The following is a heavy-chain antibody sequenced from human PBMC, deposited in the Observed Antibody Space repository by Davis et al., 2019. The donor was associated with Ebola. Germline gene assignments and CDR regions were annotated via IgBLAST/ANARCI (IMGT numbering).Heavy chain of an antibody. D-gene: IGHD3-22*01. CDR1: GFTFSSYG. Sequence: GESLKISCAASGFTFSSYGMHWVRQAPGKGLEWVSYISSSGSTIYYADSVKGRFTISRDNAKNSLYLQMNSLRAEDTAVYYCARVQYYYASSGFPDYWGQGTLVTVSS. CDR2: ISSSGSTI. J-gene: IGHJ4*02. V-gene: IGHV3-48*04. CDR3: ARVQYYYASSGFPDY.